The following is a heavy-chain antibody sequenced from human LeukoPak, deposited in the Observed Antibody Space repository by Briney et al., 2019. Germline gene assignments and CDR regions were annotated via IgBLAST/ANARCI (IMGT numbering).Heavy chain of an antibody. J-gene: IGHJ3*02. CDR3: ARDTIVGATLMGAFDI. CDR2: IIPIFGTA. CDR1: GGTFSSYA. D-gene: IGHD1-26*01. V-gene: IGHV1-69*13. Sequence: SVKVSCKASGGTFSSYAISWVRQAPGQGLEWMGGIIPIFGTANYAQKFQGRVTITADESTSTAYMELSSLRSEDTAVYYRARDTIVGATLMGAFDIWGQGTMVTVSS.